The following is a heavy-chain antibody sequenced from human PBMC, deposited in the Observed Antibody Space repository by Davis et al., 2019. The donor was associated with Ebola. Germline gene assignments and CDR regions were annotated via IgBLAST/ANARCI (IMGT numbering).Heavy chain of an antibody. J-gene: IGHJ4*02. V-gene: IGHV1-69*13. Sequence: SVKVSCKASGHTFTGYYMHWVRQAPGQGLDWMGGIIPVSGVPKYAQDFQGRVTITADESTSTAYMELSSLRSEDTAMYYCARDRYSDGSGYFFEQSHWGQGTLVTVSS. D-gene: IGHD3-22*01. CDR3: ARDRYSDGSGYFFEQSH. CDR2: IIPVSGVP. CDR1: GHTFTGYY.